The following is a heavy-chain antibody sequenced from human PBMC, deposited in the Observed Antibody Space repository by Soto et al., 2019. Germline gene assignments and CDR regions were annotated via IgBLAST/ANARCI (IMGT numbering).Heavy chain of an antibody. CDR3: ARDHSGYSNHYYGMAV. J-gene: IGHJ6*02. D-gene: IGHD4-4*01. Sequence: PVGSLRLSCAASGFTVSSNYMSWVRQAPGKGLEWVSVIYSGGSTYYADSVKGRFTISRDNSKNTLYLQMNSLRAEDTAVYYCARDHSGYSNHYYGMAVWGQGTTVTVSS. CDR2: IYSGGST. V-gene: IGHV3-53*01. CDR1: GFTVSSNY.